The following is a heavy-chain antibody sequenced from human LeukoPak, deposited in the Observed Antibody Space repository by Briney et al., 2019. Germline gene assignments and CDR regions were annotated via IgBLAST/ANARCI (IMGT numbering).Heavy chain of an antibody. D-gene: IGHD6-6*01. CDR1: GFTFSNAW. Sequence: SGGSLRLSCAASGFTFSNAWMSWVRQASGKGLEWVGRIRSKANSYATAYAASVKGRFTISRDDSKNTAYLQMNSLKTEDTAVYYCTSFYSSSSGEGYWGQGTLVTVSS. J-gene: IGHJ4*02. CDR3: TSFYSSSSGEGY. V-gene: IGHV3-73*01. CDR2: IRSKANSYAT.